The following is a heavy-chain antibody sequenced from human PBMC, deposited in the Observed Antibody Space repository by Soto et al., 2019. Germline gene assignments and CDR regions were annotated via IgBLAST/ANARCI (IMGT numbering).Heavy chain of an antibody. CDR2: INPSGGST. Sequence: ASVKVSCKASGYTFTSYYMHWVRQAPGQGLEWMGIINPSGGSTSYAQKFQGRVTMTRDTSTSTVYMELSSLRSEDTAVYYCARGGGGNNLYPKISVFNLGGQGTMVTVSS. J-gene: IGHJ3*01. CDR1: GYTFTSYY. D-gene: IGHD3-16*01. V-gene: IGHV1-46*01. CDR3: ARGGGGNNLYPKISVFNL.